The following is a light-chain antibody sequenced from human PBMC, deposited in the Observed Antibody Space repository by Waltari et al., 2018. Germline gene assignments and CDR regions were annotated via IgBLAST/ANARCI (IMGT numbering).Light chain of an antibody. CDR2: DKN. Sequence: SSELTQDPAVSVAMGQTVRITCQGDSLRSYYASWYQQRPGQAPILVMYDKNNRPSGVLDRFSGSTSDNTASMTITGARAEDEASYYCHSRDASGVGGSFGGGTKLTVL. CDR3: HSRDASGVGGS. V-gene: IGLV3-19*01. J-gene: IGLJ2*01. CDR1: SLRSYY.